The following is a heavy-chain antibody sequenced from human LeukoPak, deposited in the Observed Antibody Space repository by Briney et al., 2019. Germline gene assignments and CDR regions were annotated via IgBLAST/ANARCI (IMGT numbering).Heavy chain of an antibody. V-gene: IGHV5-51*01. CDR3: ARRGYSYGSYYYYMDV. J-gene: IGHJ6*03. Sequence: GASVKVSCKASGYTFTSYWIGWVRQMPGKGLEWMGIIYPGDSDTRYSPSFQGQVTISADKSISTAYLQWSSLKASDTAMYYCARRGYSYGSYYYYMDVWGKGTTVTVSS. D-gene: IGHD5-18*01. CDR1: GYTFTSYW. CDR2: IYPGDSDT.